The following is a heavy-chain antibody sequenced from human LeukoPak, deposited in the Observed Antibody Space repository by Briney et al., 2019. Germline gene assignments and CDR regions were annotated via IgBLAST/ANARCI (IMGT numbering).Heavy chain of an antibody. CDR2: LYYSGSN. CDR1: GGSISSSY. V-gene: IGHV4-59*01. Sequence: PSETLSLTCTVSGGSISSSYWSWIRQPPGKGLEWIGYLYYSGSNNYNPSLNSRVTISVDTSKNQFSLKLSSGTAADTAVYYCARDASYCGGDCYPSYWFDPWGQGTLVTVSS. D-gene: IGHD2-21*02. CDR3: ARDASYCGGDCYPSYWFDP. J-gene: IGHJ5*02.